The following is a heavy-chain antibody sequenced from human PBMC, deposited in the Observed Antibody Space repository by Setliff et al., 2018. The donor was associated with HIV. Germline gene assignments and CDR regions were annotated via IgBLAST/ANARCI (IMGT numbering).Heavy chain of an antibody. V-gene: IGHV1-3*01. Sequence: ASVKVSCKASGYTFTSYAMHWVRQAPGQRLEWMGWINAGNGNTKYSQKFQGRVTITRDTSASTAYMELSSLRSEDTAVYYCARGGALLGYYYGSGRYPPDAFDIWGQGTMVTVSS. J-gene: IGHJ3*02. CDR3: ARGGALLGYYYGSGRYPPDAFDI. D-gene: IGHD3-10*01. CDR2: INAGNGNT. CDR1: GYTFTSYA.